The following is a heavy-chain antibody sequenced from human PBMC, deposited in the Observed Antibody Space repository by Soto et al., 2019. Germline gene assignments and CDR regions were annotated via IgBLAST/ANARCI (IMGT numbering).Heavy chain of an antibody. CDR3: ARVVPGAEAWFGP. CDR1: GYTFTGYY. J-gene: IGHJ5*02. V-gene: IGHV1-2*02. D-gene: IGHD2-2*01. Sequence: ASVKVSCKVSGYTFTGYYLHWARQAPGQGLEWMGWINPDNGAANYAQQFQGRVTMTRDTSISTVYLEFSSLRSDDTAVYYCARVVPGAEAWFGPWGQGTLVTVSS. CDR2: INPDNGAA.